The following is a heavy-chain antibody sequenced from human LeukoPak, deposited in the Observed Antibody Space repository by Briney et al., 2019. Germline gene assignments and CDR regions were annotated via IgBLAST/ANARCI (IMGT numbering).Heavy chain of an antibody. J-gene: IGHJ6*02. CDR2: IYYSGST. CDR1: GDSISSSSYY. Sequence: SETLSLTCTVSGDSISSSSYYWGWIRQPPGKGLEWIGSIYYSGSTYYNPSLKSRVTISVDTSKNQFSLKLSSVTAADTAVYYCARLSYYGMDVWGQGTTVTVSS. V-gene: IGHV4-39*07. CDR3: ARLSYYGMDV. D-gene: IGHD3-16*02.